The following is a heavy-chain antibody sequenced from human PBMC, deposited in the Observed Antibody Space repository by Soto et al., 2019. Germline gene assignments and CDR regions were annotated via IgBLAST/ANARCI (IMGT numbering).Heavy chain of an antibody. CDR2: MSTYTGDT. CDR1: GYSFTVYG. Sequence: QVRLVQSGAEVKRPGASVKVSCKTSGYSFTVYGISWVRQAPGQGLEWMGWMSTYTGDTNYARKFRGRVTMTTDISASTASMELRSLTSDDTAVYYCARDPGGATGFDPWGQGTPVIVST. V-gene: IGHV1-18*01. CDR3: ARDPGGATGFDP. D-gene: IGHD3-10*01. J-gene: IGHJ5*02.